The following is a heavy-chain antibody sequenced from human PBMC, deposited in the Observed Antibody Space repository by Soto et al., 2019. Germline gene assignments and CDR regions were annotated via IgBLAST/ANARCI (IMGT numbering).Heavy chain of an antibody. D-gene: IGHD1-26*01. J-gene: IGHJ3*02. Sequence: GASVKVYFKASGGPFSSYAISLVRQAPGQGLEWMGGIIPIFGTANYAQKFQGRVTITADESTSTAYMELSSLRSEDTAVYYCASVNSGSYYVPNAFDIWGQGTMVTVSS. CDR1: GGPFSSYA. CDR3: ASVNSGSYYVPNAFDI. CDR2: IIPIFGTA. V-gene: IGHV1-69*13.